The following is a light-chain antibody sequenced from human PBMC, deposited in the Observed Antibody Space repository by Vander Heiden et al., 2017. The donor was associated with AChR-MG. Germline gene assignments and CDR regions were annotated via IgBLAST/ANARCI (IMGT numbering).Light chain of an antibody. CDR1: SSDIAIYNY. V-gene: IGLV2-14*03. J-gene: IGLJ2*01. Sequence: QSALTQPASVSGSPGQSITISCTRTSSDIAIYNYVSWYQQHPGKAPKLMIYDVNIRPSGVSTRFSGSKSGRTASLTISGLQAEDEADYYCSSYTSSSTPVVFGGGTKLTVL. CDR2: DVN. CDR3: SSYTSSSTPVV.